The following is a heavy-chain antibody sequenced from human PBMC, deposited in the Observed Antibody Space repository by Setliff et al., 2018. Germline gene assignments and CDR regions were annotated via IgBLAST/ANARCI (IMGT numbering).Heavy chain of an antibody. CDR1: GFSSSDNY. CDR3: ARDGVFYAMDV. D-gene: IGHD2-2*01. J-gene: IGHJ6*02. CDR2: ISGDGRTI. Sequence: PGGSLRLSCAASGFSSSDNYMSWIRQAPGKGLEWVAYISGDGRTIYQADSVRGRFTISRDNADNSLYLQMNSLRADDTALYYCARDGVFYAMDVWGQGTTVTVSS. V-gene: IGHV3-11*04.